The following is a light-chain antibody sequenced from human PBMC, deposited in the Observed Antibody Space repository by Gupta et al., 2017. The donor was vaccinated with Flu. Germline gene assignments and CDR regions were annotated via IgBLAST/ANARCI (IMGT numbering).Light chain of an antibody. Sequence: QPVLPQSPSASASQGASVRLTCTLSSGHSDYAIAWHQQQTEKGPRYLMKVNYDGSHMKGDGIPDGFSGSNSGAERYLTISSLQSEDEADDYCQTWATGIPVFGGGTKLTVL. V-gene: IGLV4-69*01. CDR2: VNYDGSH. J-gene: IGLJ2*01. CDR1: SGHSDYA. CDR3: QTWATGIPV.